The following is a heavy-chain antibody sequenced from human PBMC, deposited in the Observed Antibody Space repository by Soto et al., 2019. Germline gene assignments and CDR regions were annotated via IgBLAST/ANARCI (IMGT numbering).Heavy chain of an antibody. CDR2: IYYSGST. Sequence: SETLSLTCTVSGGSISSGGYYWSWIRQHPGKGLEWIGYIYYSGSTYYNPSLKSRVTISVDTSKNQFSLKLSSVTAADTAVYYCARAFHYDSSGYYFHFDYWGQGTLVTVSS. CDR1: GGSISSGGYY. D-gene: IGHD3-22*01. CDR3: ARAFHYDSSGYYFHFDY. V-gene: IGHV4-31*03. J-gene: IGHJ4*02.